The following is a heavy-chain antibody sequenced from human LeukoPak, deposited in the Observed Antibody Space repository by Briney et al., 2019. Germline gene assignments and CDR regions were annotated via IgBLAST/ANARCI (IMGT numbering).Heavy chain of an antibody. CDR2: IYHNGST. CDR3: ARTRNYPIAAAGTHGAFDI. CDR1: GYSISSGYY. V-gene: IGHV4-38-2*02. D-gene: IGHD6-13*01. Sequence: PSETLSLTCTVSGYSISSGYYWGWIRQPPGKGLQWLGSIYHNGSTYYNPSLKSRVTISVDTSKNQFSLKLSSVTAADTAVYYCARTRNYPIAAAGTHGAFDIWGQGTMVTVSS. J-gene: IGHJ3*02.